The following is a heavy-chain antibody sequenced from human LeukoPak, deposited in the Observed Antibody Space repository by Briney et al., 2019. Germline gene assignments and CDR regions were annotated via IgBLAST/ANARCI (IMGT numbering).Heavy chain of an antibody. V-gene: IGHV4-61*02. D-gene: IGHD2-21*01. CDR1: GGSISSGSYY. Sequence: SQTLSLTCTVSGGSISSGSYYWSWIRQPAGKGLEWIGRIYTSGSTNYNPSLKSRVTISVDTSKNQFSLKLSSVTAADTTVYYCASEDYSDAFDIWGQGTMVTVSS. CDR3: ASEDYSDAFDI. J-gene: IGHJ3*02. CDR2: IYTSGST.